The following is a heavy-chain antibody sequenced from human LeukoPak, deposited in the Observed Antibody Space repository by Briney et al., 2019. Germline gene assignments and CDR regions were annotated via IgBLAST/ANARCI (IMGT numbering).Heavy chain of an antibody. D-gene: IGHD3-10*01. CDR1: GGSISNKY. Sequence: SETLSLTCTVSGGSISNKYWSWIRQPPGKGLEWIGYIYYSGSTNYNPSLKSRVTISVDTSKNQFSLKLSSVTAADTAVYYCARARRGSYYGSGSYPLDYWGQGTLVTVSS. CDR3: ARARRGSYYGSGSYPLDY. CDR2: IYYSGST. J-gene: IGHJ4*02. V-gene: IGHV4-59*12.